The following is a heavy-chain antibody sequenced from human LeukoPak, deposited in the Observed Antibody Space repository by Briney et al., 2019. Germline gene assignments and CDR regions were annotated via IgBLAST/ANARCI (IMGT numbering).Heavy chain of an antibody. J-gene: IGHJ4*02. D-gene: IGHD3-22*01. CDR2: INPSGGRT. Sequence: ASVKVSCKASGYTFASYYMHWVRQAPGQGLEWRGAINPSGGRTSYAQQFQGRVTMTRDTSTSTVYMELSSLRSEDAAVYYCARLRHDNSGPFDYWGQGTLVTVSS. CDR1: GYTFASYY. CDR3: ARLRHDNSGPFDY. V-gene: IGHV1-46*01.